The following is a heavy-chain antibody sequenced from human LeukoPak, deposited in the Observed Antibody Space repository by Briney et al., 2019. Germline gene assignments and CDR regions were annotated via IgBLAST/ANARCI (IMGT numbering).Heavy chain of an antibody. V-gene: IGHV3-23*01. D-gene: IGHD6-19*01. CDR1: GFTFSSNV. Sequence: GGSLRLSCAASGFTFSSNVMIWIRQAPGKGLEWVSSIPASGGSTYYADSVKGRFTISRDNSKNSLYLQMNSLRAEDTAVYYCAKESSGGWYFDYWGQGTLVTVSS. CDR3: AKESSGGWYFDY. J-gene: IGHJ4*02. CDR2: IPASGGST.